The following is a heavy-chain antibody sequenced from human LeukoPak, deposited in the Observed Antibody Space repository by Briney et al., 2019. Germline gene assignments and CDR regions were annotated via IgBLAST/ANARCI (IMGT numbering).Heavy chain of an antibody. J-gene: IGHJ6*02. Sequence: GGSLRLSCAASGFTFSSYDMHWVRQATGKGLEWVSAIGTAGDTYYPGSVKGRFTISRENAKNSLYLQMNSLGAGDTAAYYCARRSSEGMDVWGQGTTVTVSS. CDR2: IGTAGDT. D-gene: IGHD3-10*01. V-gene: IGHV3-13*01. CDR3: ARRSSEGMDV. CDR1: GFTFSSYD.